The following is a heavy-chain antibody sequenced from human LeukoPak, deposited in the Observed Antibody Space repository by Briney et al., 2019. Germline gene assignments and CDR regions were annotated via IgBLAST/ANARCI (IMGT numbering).Heavy chain of an antibody. CDR1: GFTINNRG. CDR2: ISHDGNVE. J-gene: IGHJ5*01. Sequence: PGTSLRLSCEVSGFTINNRGMHWVRQAPGKGLEWVAMISHDGNVEFYLDSVKGRFTISRDNSKNTLYLQMNSLTTDDTAIYYCAKDWGVSGWYNWFASWGQGTQVTVSS. D-gene: IGHD6-19*01. V-gene: IGHV3-30*18. CDR3: AKDWGVSGWYNWFAS.